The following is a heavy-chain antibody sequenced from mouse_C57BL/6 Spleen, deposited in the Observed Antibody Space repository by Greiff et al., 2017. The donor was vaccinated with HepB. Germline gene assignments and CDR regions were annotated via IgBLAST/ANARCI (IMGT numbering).Heavy chain of an antibody. CDR3: ARGPYYGSSYLYYFDY. CDR2: ISSGSSTI. V-gene: IGHV5-17*01. CDR1: GFTFSDYG. D-gene: IGHD1-1*01. J-gene: IGHJ2*01. Sequence: EVKLVESGGGLVKPGGSLKLSCAASGFTFSDYGMHWVRQAPEKGLEWVAYISSGSSTIYYADTVKGRFTISRDNAKNTLFLQMTSLRSEDTAMYYCARGPYYGSSYLYYFDYWGQGTTLTVSS.